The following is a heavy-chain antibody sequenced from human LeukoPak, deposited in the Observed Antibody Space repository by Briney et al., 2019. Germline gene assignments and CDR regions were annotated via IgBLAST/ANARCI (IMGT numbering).Heavy chain of an antibody. J-gene: IGHJ4*02. CDR2: ISGYNGNT. Sequence: ASVKVSCKASGNTFTNYGINWVRQAPGQGLEWMGWISGYNGNTKYAQKFQGRVTVTTDTSTSTAYMELRSLRSDDTAVYYCARGAQYYDILTGYVPRHFDYWGQGTLVTVSS. D-gene: IGHD3-9*01. CDR1: GNTFTNYG. CDR3: ARGAQYYDILTGYVPRHFDY. V-gene: IGHV1-18*01.